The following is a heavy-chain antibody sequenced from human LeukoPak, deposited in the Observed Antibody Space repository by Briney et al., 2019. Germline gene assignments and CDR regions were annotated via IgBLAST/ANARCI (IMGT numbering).Heavy chain of an antibody. CDR2: MTSCSSYI. D-gene: IGHD1-26*01. J-gene: IGHJ6*03. V-gene: IGHV3-21*01. CDR3: ARDPYSGSYGNYYYYFMDV. CDR1: GFTFTKYA. Sequence: PGGTLRLSCAASGFTFTKYAMSWVRQAPGKGLEGVSPMTSCSSYIYYADSVKGRFTISRDNAKNSLYLQMNSLRAEDTAVYYCARDPYSGSYGNYYYYFMDVWGKGTTVTISS.